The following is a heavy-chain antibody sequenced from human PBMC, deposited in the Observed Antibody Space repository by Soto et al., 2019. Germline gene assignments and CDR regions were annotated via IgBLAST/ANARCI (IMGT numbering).Heavy chain of an antibody. CDR1: GFTFSSDG. D-gene: IGHD6-19*01. V-gene: IGHV3-30*18. CDR2: ISYDGSNK. Sequence: VGSLRLSCAASGFTFSSDGMHWVRQAPGKGLEWVAVISYDGSNKYYADSVKGRFTISRDNSKNTLYLQMNSLRAEDTAVYYCAKAEWYSSGSDDYYFDLWGQGSLVTVSS. J-gene: IGHJ4*02. CDR3: AKAEWYSSGSDDYYFDL.